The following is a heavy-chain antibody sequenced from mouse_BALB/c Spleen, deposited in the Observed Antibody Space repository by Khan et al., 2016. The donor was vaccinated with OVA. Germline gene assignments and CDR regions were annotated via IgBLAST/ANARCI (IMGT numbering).Heavy chain of an antibody. CDR2: ISSGGHYT. CDR1: GFTFSTYG. Sequence: EVELVESGGDLVKTGGSLNLSCAASGFTFSTYGMSWVRQTPDKRLEWVATISSGGHYTYYIDSVKGRFTISRDNAKNILYLQMTSLRSEDTAMYYCARLAYYYNSEGFAYWGQGTLVTVSA. CDR3: ARLAYYYNSEGFAY. D-gene: IGHD1-1*02. J-gene: IGHJ3*01. V-gene: IGHV5-6*01.